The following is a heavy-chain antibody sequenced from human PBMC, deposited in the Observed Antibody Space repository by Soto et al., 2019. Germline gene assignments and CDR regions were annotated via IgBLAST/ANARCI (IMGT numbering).Heavy chain of an antibody. CDR3: ARENYYHGLDV. CDR1: GFTFSSYA. CDR2: ISGGGGST. V-gene: IGHV3-23*01. Sequence: EVQLLESGGGLVQRGGSLRLSCAASGFTFSSYAMSWVRQAPGKGLEWVSGISGGGGSTYYANSVRGRCTISRDNSKNTLYLQMNSLRAEDTAVYYCARENYYHGLDVWGQGTTGTVSS. J-gene: IGHJ6*02.